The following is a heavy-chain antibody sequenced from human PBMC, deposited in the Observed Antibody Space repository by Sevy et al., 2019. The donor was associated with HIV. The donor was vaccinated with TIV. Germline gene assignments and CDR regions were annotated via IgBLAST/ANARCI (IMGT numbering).Heavy chain of an antibody. J-gene: IGHJ5*02. CDR3: ARERVTVAGPMNWFDP. CDR2: IYDSGST. V-gene: IGHV4-59*13. D-gene: IGHD6-19*01. CDR1: GGSISSYC. Sequence: SETLSLTCTVSGGSISSYCWSWIRQPPGKGLEWIGYIYDSGSTNYNPSLKSRVTISVDTSKNQFSLKLSSVTAADTAVYYCARERVTVAGPMNWFDPWGQGTLVTVSS.